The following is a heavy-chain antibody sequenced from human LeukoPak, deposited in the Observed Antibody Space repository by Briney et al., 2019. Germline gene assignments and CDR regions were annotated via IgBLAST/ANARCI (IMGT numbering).Heavy chain of an antibody. CDR1: GGSIRNDY. V-gene: IGHV4-59*08. Sequence: SETLSLTCTVSGGSIRNDYWGWIRQPPGKGLEWIGDIYHSGRTSYNPSLKSRVTMSVDTSKSQFSLKLSSVTAADTAVYYCARQTPKTSYYNGMDVWGPGTTVIVSS. J-gene: IGHJ6*02. CDR3: ARQTPKTSYYNGMDV. CDR2: IYHSGRT. D-gene: IGHD4-23*01.